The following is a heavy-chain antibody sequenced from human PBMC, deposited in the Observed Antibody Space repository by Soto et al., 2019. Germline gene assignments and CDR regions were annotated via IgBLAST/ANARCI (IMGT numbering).Heavy chain of an antibody. CDR2: ISYDGSNK. V-gene: IGHV3-30*18. CDR1: GFTFSSYG. CDR3: AKDVDGSGGSHTQNDY. Sequence: QVQLVESGGGVVQPGRSLRLSCAASGFTFSSYGMHWVRQAPGKGLEWVAVISYDGSNKYYADSVKGRFTISRDNSKNTLYLQMNGLRAEDTAVYYCAKDVDGSGGSHTQNDYWGQGTLVTVSS. J-gene: IGHJ4*02. D-gene: IGHD2-15*01.